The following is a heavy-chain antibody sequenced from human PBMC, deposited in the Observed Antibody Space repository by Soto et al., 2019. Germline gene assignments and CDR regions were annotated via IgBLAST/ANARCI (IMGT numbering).Heavy chain of an antibody. CDR2: IYHSGST. V-gene: IGHV4-4*02. D-gene: IGHD6-25*01. CDR1: GGSISSSNW. J-gene: IGHJ5*02. Sequence: QVQLQESGPGLVKPSGTLSLTCAVSGGSISSSNWWSWVRHPPGKGLEWIGEIYHSGSTNYYPALKSRLTIPVDKPKNQFSLKLGSVTAADTAVYYCTRDPATGCARGSNWFDPWGQVSLVTVSS. CDR3: TRDPATGCARGSNWFDP.